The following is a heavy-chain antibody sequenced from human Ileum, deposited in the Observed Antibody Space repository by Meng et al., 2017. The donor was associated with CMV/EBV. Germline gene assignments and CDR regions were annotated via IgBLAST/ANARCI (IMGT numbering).Heavy chain of an antibody. CDR1: GFTFDDYA. Sequence: SLKISCAASGFTFDDYAMHWVRQAPGKGLEWVSGISWNSGSIGYADSVKGRFTISRDNAKNSLYLQMNSLRAEGTALYYCAKGAGAGPFDYWGQGTLVTVSS. J-gene: IGHJ4*02. CDR2: ISWNSGSI. D-gene: IGHD1-26*01. V-gene: IGHV3-9*01. CDR3: AKGAGAGPFDY.